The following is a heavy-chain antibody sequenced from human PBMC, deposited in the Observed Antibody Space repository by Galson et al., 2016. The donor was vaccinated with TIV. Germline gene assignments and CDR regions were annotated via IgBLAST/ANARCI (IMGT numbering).Heavy chain of an antibody. J-gene: IGHJ4*02. D-gene: IGHD1-26*01. Sequence: SLRLSCAASGFTFDDFGMSWVRQAPGKGLEWVSGINWSGDNTGYVDSVKGRFTISRDNAKNSLYLEMDSLRAEDTALYYCARGGGSYYAVDFWCQGTLVTVSS. V-gene: IGHV3-20*04. CDR3: ARGGGSYYAVDF. CDR1: GFTFDDFG. CDR2: INWSGDNT.